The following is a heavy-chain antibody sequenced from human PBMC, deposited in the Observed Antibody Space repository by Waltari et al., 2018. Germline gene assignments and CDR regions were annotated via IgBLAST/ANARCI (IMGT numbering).Heavy chain of an antibody. CDR2: VLYSEPVT. V-gene: IGHV4-39*01. Sequence: LHESGTGEVKPSETLSLTCSVSGASIRNSYWAWVRQTPGKGLQWIGSVLYSEPVTSSNPSLRSRVAISADTSRNEVSLTLTSVTAADTAIYFCARSISVTDYGMDVWGQGTNVTVSS. J-gene: IGHJ6*02. CDR1: GASIRNSY. D-gene: IGHD2-21*02. CDR3: ARSISVTDYGMDV.